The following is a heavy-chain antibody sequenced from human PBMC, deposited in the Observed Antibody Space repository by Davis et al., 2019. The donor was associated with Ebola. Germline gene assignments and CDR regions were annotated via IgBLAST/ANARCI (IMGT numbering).Heavy chain of an antibody. Sequence: MPGGSLRLSCAVYGGSFSGYYWSWIRQPPGKGLEWIGEINHSGSTNYNPSLKSRVTISVDTSKNQFSLKLSSVTAADTAVYYCFAGTTRFDYWGQGTLVTVSS. CDR2: INHSGST. CDR1: GGSFSGYY. D-gene: IGHD1-7*01. V-gene: IGHV4-34*01. J-gene: IGHJ4*02. CDR3: FAGTTRFDY.